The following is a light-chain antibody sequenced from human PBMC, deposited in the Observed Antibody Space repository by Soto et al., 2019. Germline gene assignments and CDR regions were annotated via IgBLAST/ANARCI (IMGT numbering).Light chain of an antibody. J-gene: IGLJ2*01. Sequence: QSALSQPASVSGSPGQTITISCTGTTSDLGDNNYVSWYQHHPGTAPKLMIYEVTYRPSGVSDRFSGSQSDNTASLTISGLQADDEADYYCSSYTTNKTRAFGRGTKLTVL. V-gene: IGLV2-14*01. CDR3: SSYTTNKTRA. CDR1: TSDLGDNNY. CDR2: EVT.